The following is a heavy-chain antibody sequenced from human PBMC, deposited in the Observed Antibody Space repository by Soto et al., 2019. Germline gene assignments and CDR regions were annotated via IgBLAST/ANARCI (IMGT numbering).Heavy chain of an antibody. J-gene: IGHJ4*02. V-gene: IGHV3-74*01. CDR1: GFTFSSNW. Sequence: EVQLVESGGGLVQPGGSLRLSCAGSGFTFSSNWMHWVRQAPGKGLVWVSRINSDGSSATYADSVMGRFNISRDNAKNTLYVQMNSLRAEDTAVYFCASGSTGWYGFDYWGQGTLVTVSS. CDR3: ASGSTGWYGFDY. D-gene: IGHD6-19*01. CDR2: INSDGSSA.